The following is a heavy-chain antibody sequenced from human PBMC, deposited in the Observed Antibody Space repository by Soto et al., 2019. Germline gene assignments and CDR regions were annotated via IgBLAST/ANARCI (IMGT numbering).Heavy chain of an antibody. Sequence: QVQLQESGPGLVKPSHTRSLTCTVSCGSISSVSYYWSWIRQHTAKDLEWIGYIYYSGSTCYNPSLHSRFTISVDTSKNQLSLELSYVNAADTAVYYWARSVTPWGQGTLVTVSS. CDR3: ARSVTP. D-gene: IGHD3-10*01. CDR2: IYYSGST. J-gene: IGHJ5*02. CDR1: CGSISSVSYY. V-gene: IGHV4-31*03.